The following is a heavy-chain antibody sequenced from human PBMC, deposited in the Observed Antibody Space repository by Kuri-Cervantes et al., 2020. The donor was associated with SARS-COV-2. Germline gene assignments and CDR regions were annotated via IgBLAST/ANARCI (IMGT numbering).Heavy chain of an antibody. Sequence: SETLSLTCCVSGCSISSYYWSWIRQPPGKGLEWIGNIYFTGNTNYNPALGSRVTISINTPKNQFSLMLGSLTAAETGVYYCAKRFGDYGQFDYWGQGTMVTVSS. CDR3: AKRFGDYGQFDY. CDR1: GCSISSYY. CDR2: IYFTGNT. D-gene: IGHD2-21*01. V-gene: IGHV4-59*01. J-gene: IGHJ4*02.